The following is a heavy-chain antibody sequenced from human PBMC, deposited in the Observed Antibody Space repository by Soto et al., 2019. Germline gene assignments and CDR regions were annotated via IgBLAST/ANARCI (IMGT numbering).Heavy chain of an antibody. D-gene: IGHD3-22*01. CDR1: GFTFSSHA. Sequence: GGSLRLSCAASGFTFSSHALNWVRQSPGKGLEWVSGLGASGGSTYYADSVKGRFAISRDNSKKTLYLQMNSLRAEDTAVYYCARDPGPMIGVVTSFDYWGQGTLVTVSS. J-gene: IGHJ4*02. V-gene: IGHV3-23*01. CDR2: LGASGGST. CDR3: ARDPGPMIGVVTSFDY.